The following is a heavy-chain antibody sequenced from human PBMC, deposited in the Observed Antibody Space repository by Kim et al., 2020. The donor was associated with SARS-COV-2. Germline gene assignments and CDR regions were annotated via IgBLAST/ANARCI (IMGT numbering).Heavy chain of an antibody. D-gene: IGHD3-22*01. CDR2: MNPNSGNT. Sequence: ASVKVSCKASGYTFTSYDINWVRQATGQGLEWMGWMNPNSGNTGYAQKFQGRVTMTRNTSISTAYMELSSLRSEDTAVYYCASDSLEYDAFDIWGQGTMVTVSS. V-gene: IGHV1-8*01. J-gene: IGHJ3*02. CDR1: GYTFTSYD. CDR3: ASDSLEYDAFDI.